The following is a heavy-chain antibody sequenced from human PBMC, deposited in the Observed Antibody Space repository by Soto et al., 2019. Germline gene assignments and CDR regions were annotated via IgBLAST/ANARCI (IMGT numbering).Heavy chain of an antibody. J-gene: IGHJ6*02. V-gene: IGHV4-30-4*01. CDR1: GGSISSGDYY. Sequence: SETLSLTCTVSGGSISSGDYYWSWIRQPPGKGLEWIGYIYYSGSTYYNPSLKSRVTISVDTSKNQFSLKLSSVTAADTAVYYCARVECSGGSCYSEYYYYGMDVWGQGTTVTVSS. CDR3: ARVECSGGSCYSEYYYYGMDV. D-gene: IGHD2-15*01. CDR2: IYYSGST.